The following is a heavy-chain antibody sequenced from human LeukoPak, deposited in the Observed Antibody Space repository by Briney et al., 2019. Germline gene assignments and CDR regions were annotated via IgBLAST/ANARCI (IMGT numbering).Heavy chain of an antibody. J-gene: IGHJ6*02. CDR1: GGSISSYY. CDR2: INHSGST. V-gene: IGHV4-34*01. Sequence: SETLSLTCTVSGGSISSYYWSWIRQPAGKGLEWIGEINHSGSTNYNPSLKSRVTISVDTSKNQFSLKLSSVTAADTAVYYCASGIAAASDVWGQGTTVTVSS. D-gene: IGHD6-13*01. CDR3: ASGIAAASDV.